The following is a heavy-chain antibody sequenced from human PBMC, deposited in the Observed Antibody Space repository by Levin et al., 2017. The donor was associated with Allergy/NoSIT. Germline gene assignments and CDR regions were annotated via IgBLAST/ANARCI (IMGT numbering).Heavy chain of an antibody. CDR2: ISAYNGNT. CDR3: ARGGTCRGGTCQRDYAFDI. V-gene: IGHV1-18*01. D-gene: IGHD2-15*01. Sequence: GESLKISCKASGYTFTNYGLSWVRQAPGQGLEWMGWISAYNGNTKYAQKLQDRVTMTTDTSTTTAYMKLRSLRSDDTAVYYCARGGTCRGGTCQRDYAFDIWGQGTTVTVSS. CDR1: GYTFTNYG. J-gene: IGHJ3*02.